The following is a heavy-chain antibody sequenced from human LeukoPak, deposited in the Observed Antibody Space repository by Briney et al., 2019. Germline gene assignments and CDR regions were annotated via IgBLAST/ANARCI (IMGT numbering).Heavy chain of an antibody. Sequence: GASVKVSCKASGYSFTSYGFNWVRQAPGQGLEWMGWMSAYNGKTNYAQKLQGRVTMTTDTSTSTAYMELRSLRSDGTAAYYCARDLVVVPAAMGYWGQGTLVTVSS. CDR2: MSAYNGKT. CDR1: GYSFTSYG. V-gene: IGHV1-18*01. CDR3: ARDLVVVPAAMGY. J-gene: IGHJ4*02. D-gene: IGHD2-2*01.